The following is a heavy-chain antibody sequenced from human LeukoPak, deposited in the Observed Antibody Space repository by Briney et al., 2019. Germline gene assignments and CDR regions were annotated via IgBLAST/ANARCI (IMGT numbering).Heavy chain of an antibody. D-gene: IGHD4-17*01. J-gene: IGHJ4*02. V-gene: IGHV4-39*01. Sequence: TPSETLSLTCTVSGGSISSSTYNWGWIRQPPGKGLEWIGSIYYPGSTYYNPSLKSRVTISVDTSKNQFSLKLSSVTAADTAVYYCARSRYAYGPFDYWGQGTLVTVSS. CDR3: ARSRYAYGPFDY. CDR2: IYYPGST. CDR1: GGSISSSTYN.